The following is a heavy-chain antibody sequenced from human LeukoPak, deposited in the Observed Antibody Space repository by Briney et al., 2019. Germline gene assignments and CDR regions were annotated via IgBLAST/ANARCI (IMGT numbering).Heavy chain of an antibody. CDR2: ISYDGSNK. CDR1: GFTFSSYA. CDR3: ASEARGS. J-gene: IGHJ4*02. Sequence: GGSLRLSCASSGFTFSSYAMHWVRQAPGKGLEWVAVISYDGSNKYYADSVKGRFTISRDNSKNTLYLQMNSLRAEDTAVYYCASEARGSWGQGTLVTVSS. V-gene: IGHV3-30-3*01. D-gene: IGHD1-14*01.